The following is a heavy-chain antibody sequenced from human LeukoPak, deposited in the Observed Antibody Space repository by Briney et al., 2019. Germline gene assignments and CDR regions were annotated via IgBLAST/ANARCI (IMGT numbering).Heavy chain of an antibody. Sequence: PSETLSLTCTVSGGSISSYYWSWIRQPPGKGLEWIGYIYYSGSTNYNPSLKSRVAISVDTSKNQFSLKLSSVTAADTAVYYCARDDSGSYYYWGQGTLVTVSS. V-gene: IGHV4-59*01. D-gene: IGHD1-26*01. CDR3: ARDDSGSYYY. J-gene: IGHJ4*02. CDR1: GGSISSYY. CDR2: IYYSGST.